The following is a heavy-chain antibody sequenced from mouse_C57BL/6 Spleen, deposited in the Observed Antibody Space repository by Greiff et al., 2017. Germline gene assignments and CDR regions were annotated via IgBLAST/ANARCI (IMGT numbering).Heavy chain of an antibody. CDR2: IDPSDSYT. D-gene: IGHD2-12*01. CDR3: ARGDSFDY. Sequence: QVQLKESGAELVMPGASVKLSCKASGYTFTSYWMHWVKQRPGQGLEWIGEIDPSDSYTNYNQKFKGKSTLTVDKSSSTAYMQLSSLTSEDSAVYYCARGDSFDYWGQGTTLTVSS. J-gene: IGHJ2*01. CDR1: GYTFTSYW. V-gene: IGHV1-69*01.